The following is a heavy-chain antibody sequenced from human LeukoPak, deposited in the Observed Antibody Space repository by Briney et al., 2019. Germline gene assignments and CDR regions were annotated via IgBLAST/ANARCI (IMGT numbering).Heavy chain of an antibody. D-gene: IGHD2-21*02. CDR1: GFTFSSYA. Sequence: GRSLRLSCAASGFTFSSYAMHWVRQAPGKGLEWVAAISDDGSKKYYADSVKGRFTISRDNSKNTLYLQVNSLRAEGTALFYCAKDESSYCGGDCPLDYWGQGTLVTVSS. J-gene: IGHJ4*02. CDR2: ISDDGSKK. CDR3: AKDESSYCGGDCPLDY. V-gene: IGHV3-30*18.